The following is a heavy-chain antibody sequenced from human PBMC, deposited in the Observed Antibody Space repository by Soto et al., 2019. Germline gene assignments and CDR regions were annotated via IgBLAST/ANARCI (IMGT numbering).Heavy chain of an antibody. CDR1: GDSLRGQS. Sequence: PSETLSLTCAVVGDSLRGQSWNWIRQSPGKGLEWIGEIDQSGGTNYNPSLKSRAIISDDTSKNQFSLTLTSVTAADTAVYYCARDDSYGWSGESLDVWGQGTTVTVSS. CDR3: ARDDSYGWSGESLDV. CDR2: IDQSGGT. J-gene: IGHJ6*02. V-gene: IGHV4-34*01. D-gene: IGHD6-19*01.